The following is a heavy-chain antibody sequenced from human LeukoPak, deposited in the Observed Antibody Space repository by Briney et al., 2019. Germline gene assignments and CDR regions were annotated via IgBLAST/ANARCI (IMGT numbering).Heavy chain of an antibody. V-gene: IGHV3-30*02. CDR3: AKDSPTYYADY. D-gene: IGHD2/OR15-2a*01. CDR1: GFTFSSFG. CDR2: INYNGRDK. J-gene: IGHJ4*02. Sequence: GGSLRPSCAASGFTFSSFGMHWVRQAPGKGLEWVSFINYNGRDKYYADSVKGRFTISRDSSKNTLSLQMNSLRAEDTAVYFCAKDSPTYYADYWGQGTLVTVSS.